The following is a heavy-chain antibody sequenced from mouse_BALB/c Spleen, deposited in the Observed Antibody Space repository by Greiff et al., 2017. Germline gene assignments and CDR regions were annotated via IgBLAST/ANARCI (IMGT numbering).Heavy chain of an antibody. V-gene: IGHV5-9-4*01. CDR2: ISSGGSYT. CDR3: ARREFAY. Sequence: EVNVVESGGGLVKPGGSLKLSCAASGFTFSSYVMSWVRQSPEKRLEWVAEISSGGSYTYYPDTVTGRFTISRDNAKNTLYLEMSSLRSEDTAMYYCARREFAYWGQGTLVTVSA. CDR1: GFTFSSYV. J-gene: IGHJ3*01.